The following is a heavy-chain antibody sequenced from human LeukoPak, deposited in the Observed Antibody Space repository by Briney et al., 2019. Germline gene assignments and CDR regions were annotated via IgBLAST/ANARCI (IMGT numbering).Heavy chain of an antibody. CDR1: GGSISSSSYY. V-gene: IGHV4-39*07. CDR2: INHSGST. J-gene: IGHJ5*02. D-gene: IGHD2-21*02. CDR3: AFRYCGGDCYPTWFDP. Sequence: SETLSLTCTVSGGSISSSSYYWSWIRQPPGKGLEWIGEINHSGSTNYNPSLKSRVTISVDTSKNQFSLKLSSVTAADTAVYYCAFRYCGGDCYPTWFDPWGQGTLVTVSS.